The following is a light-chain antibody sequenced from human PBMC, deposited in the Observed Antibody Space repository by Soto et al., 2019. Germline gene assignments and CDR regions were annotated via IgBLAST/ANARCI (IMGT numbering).Light chain of an antibody. V-gene: IGKV3-20*01. CDR1: QSVRSGH. Sequence: ESVLTQSPGTLSLSPGDRATLSCRASQSVRSGHLAWYQQKPGQAPRLVIYDASTRATGTPDRFSGGGSGTDFTLTISRVEPEDFAVYYCHQYGRSASSITFGPGTKVDIK. CDR2: DAS. J-gene: IGKJ3*01. CDR3: HQYGRSASSIT.